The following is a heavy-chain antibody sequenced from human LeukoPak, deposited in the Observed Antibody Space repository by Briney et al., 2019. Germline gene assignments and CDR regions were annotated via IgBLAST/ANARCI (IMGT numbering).Heavy chain of an antibody. CDR3: ARDKRWHYGMDV. V-gene: IGHV3-74*01. CDR1: GFTFSAYW. CDR2: IKPDGSRT. Sequence: SGGSLRLSCAASGFTFSAYWMRWVRQAPGKGPVWVSFIKPDGSRTNYADSVKGRFIISRDNAKNSLYLQMNSLRAEDTAVYYCARDKRWHYGMDVWGQGTTVTVSS. J-gene: IGHJ6*02. D-gene: IGHD2-15*01.